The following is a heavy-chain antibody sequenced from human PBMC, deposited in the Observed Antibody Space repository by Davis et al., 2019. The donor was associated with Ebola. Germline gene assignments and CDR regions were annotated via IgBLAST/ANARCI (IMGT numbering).Heavy chain of an antibody. J-gene: IGHJ4*02. D-gene: IGHD2-8*01. CDR2: ISASGHGP. CDR3: ARVKGRPYATSGPVDY. V-gene: IGHV3-23*01. CDR1: GFTFEKHA. Sequence: GESLTISCVGSGFTFEKHAMSWVRQAPGKGLEWVSVISASGHGPYYADSVKGRFTISRAKTKNTLYLDMSGLRAEDMAVYYCARVKGRPYATSGPVDYWGQGTLVTVSS.